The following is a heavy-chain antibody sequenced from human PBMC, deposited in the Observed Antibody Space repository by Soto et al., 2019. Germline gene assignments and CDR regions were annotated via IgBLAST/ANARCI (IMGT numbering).Heavy chain of an antibody. D-gene: IGHD3-10*01. CDR3: ARGNYGSGSYWYSPTNFDY. Sequence: QVQLVQSGAEVKKPGASVKVSCKASGYTFTSYGISWVRQAPGQGLEWMGWISAYNGNTNYAQKLQGRGTMTTDTSTSTAYMELRSLRSADTAVYYCARGNYGSGSYWYSPTNFDYWGQGTLVTVSS. V-gene: IGHV1-18*01. CDR1: GYTFTSYG. CDR2: ISAYNGNT. J-gene: IGHJ4*02.